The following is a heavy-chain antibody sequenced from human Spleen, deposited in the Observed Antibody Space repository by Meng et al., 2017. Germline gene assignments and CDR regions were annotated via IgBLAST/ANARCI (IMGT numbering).Heavy chain of an antibody. CDR1: GGSISSGGYY. CDR2: IFYSGST. J-gene: IGHJ5*02. CDR3: ARGSYGDHRSHWFDP. D-gene: IGHD4-17*01. Sequence: QVQLQESGPGLVKPSQTLSLTCTVSGGSISSGGYYWSWIRQHPGKGLEWIGYIFYSGSTDSNPSLKSLVTISQDTSKNQFSLKMSSVTAADTAVYYCARGSYGDHRSHWFDPWGQGTLVTVS. V-gene: IGHV4-31*01.